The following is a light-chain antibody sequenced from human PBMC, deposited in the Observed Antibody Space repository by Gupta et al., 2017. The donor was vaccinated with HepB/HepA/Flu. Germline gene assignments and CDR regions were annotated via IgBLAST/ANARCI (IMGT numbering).Light chain of an antibody. J-gene: IGKJ2*01. CDR1: QSLVYTDGSTY. Sequence: DVVLTQSPLSLPVTLGQPASISCSSSQSLVYTDGSTYLNWYHQGPGQSPRRLSYKVSNRDSGVPDRFSGSGSGTDFTLKISRVEAEDVGMYYCTQQRQCPHTFGQGTKLEIK. CDR2: KVS. CDR3: TQQRQCPHT. V-gene: IGKV2-30*01.